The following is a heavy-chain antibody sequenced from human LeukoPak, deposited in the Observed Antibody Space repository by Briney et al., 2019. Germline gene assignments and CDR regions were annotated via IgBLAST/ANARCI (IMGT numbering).Heavy chain of an antibody. CDR1: GFTFSNYW. Sequence: GGSLRLSCPASGFTFSNYWMSWVRQAPGKGLEWVLYISSSSSTRYYADSVKGRFTISRDNAKNSLYLQMNSLRAEDTAVYYCARGGHYDSVWGRYRQKDGFDYWGQGTLVIVSS. CDR2: ISSSSSTR. CDR3: ARGGHYDSVWGRYRQKDGFDY. V-gene: IGHV3-48*01. J-gene: IGHJ4*02. D-gene: IGHD3-16*02.